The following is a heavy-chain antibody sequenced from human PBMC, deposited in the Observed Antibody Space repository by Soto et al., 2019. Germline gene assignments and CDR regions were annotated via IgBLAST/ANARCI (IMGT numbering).Heavy chain of an antibody. J-gene: IGHJ4*02. CDR1: GFTFTSYA. V-gene: IGHV3-23*01. D-gene: IGHD5-18*01. CDR3: VKGSASFRPYYFDY. Sequence: PGGSLRLSCAASGFTFTSYAMSWPRQSPGKGLEWVSAITGTGGDTYHADSVKGRFTVSRDNTKNTLYLQMNSLKAEDTAVYYCVKGSASFRPYYFDYWGQGTLVTSPQ. CDR2: ITGTGGDT.